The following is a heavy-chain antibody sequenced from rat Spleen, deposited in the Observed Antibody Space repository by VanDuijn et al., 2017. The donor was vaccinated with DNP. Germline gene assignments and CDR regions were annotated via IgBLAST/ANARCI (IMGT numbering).Heavy chain of an antibody. CDR3: ARQGNNFGYFDY. CDR1: GFTFSNYG. D-gene: IGHD1-10*01. V-gene: IGHV5S11*01. CDR2: ITNSGGST. J-gene: IGHJ2*01. Sequence: EVQLVESGGDLVQPGRSLKLSCAASGFTFSNYGMAWVRQAPTKGLEWVASITNSGGSTYYRDSVKGRFTISRDNAKSTLYLQMDSLRSEETATYYCARQGNNFGYFDYWGQGVMVTVSS.